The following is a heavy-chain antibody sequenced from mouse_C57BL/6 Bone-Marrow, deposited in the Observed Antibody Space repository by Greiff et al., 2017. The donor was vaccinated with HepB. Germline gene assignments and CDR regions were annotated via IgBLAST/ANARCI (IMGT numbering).Heavy chain of an antibody. CDR1: GYTFTSYW. J-gene: IGHJ2*01. Sequence: QVQLQQPGAELVKPGASVKLSCKASGYTFTSYWMHWVKQRPGQGLEWIGRIHPNSGSTNYNEKFKSKATLTVDKSSSTAYMQLSSLTSEYSAVYYCSCKGDLLQYHFDYWGQGTTLTVSS. V-gene: IGHV1-64*01. CDR2: IHPNSGST. D-gene: IGHD1-1*01. CDR3: SCKGDLLQYHFDY.